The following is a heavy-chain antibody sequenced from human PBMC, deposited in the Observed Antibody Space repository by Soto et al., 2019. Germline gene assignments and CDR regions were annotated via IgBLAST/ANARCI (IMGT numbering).Heavy chain of an antibody. Sequence: GSLRLSCATSGFTFSNYPMNWVRQAPGKGLEWVSGISAGGDTTYYADSVKGRFTIFRDNSKNSVSLQMNSLRVEDTAVYYCARRVWGQGTLVPVSS. CDR1: GFTFSNYP. CDR3: ARRV. CDR2: ISAGGDTT. V-gene: IGHV3-23*01. J-gene: IGHJ4*02.